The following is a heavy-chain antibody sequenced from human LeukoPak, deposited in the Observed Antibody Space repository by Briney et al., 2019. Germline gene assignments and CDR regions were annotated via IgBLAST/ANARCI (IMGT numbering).Heavy chain of an antibody. V-gene: IGHV4-61*01. CDR1: GGSISSGSYY. J-gene: IGHJ3*02. Sequence: SETLSLTCTVSGGSISSGSYYWNWIRQPPGKGLEWIGYISYTGSTNYNPSLKSRVTISVETSKKQISLKLSSVTAADTAVYYCARAWDSSGYRGAFHIWGQGTMVTVSS. CDR3: ARAWDSSGYRGAFHI. CDR2: ISYTGST. D-gene: IGHD3-22*01.